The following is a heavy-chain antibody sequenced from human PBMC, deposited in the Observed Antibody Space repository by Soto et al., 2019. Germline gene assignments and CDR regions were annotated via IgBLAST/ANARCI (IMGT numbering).Heavy chain of an antibody. D-gene: IGHD3-3*01. CDR3: ARAPILVGVTPYENYFDS. V-gene: IGHV1-69*13. CDR1: GGTFSNCV. J-gene: IGHJ4*02. Sequence: SVKVSCKASGGTFSNCVISWVRQAPGQGLEWMGGSIPIFGTANYAQKFQGRVTIIADESTSTAYMEVTSLRSEDTAVYYCARAPILVGVTPYENYFDSWGQGTLVTVSS. CDR2: SIPIFGTA.